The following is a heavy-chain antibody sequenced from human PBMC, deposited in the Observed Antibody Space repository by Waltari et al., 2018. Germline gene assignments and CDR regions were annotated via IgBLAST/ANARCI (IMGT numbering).Heavy chain of an antibody. J-gene: IGHJ4*02. V-gene: IGHV1-2*06. CDR3: ARAAATLPRD. D-gene: IGHD1-26*01. CDR2: IIPNSGGT. Sequence: QVQLVQSGAEVKKPGASVKVSCKASGYTFTGYYMHWVRQAPGQGPEWMGRIIPNSGGTNYEKKFQSRVTMTRNTSISTAYMELSSLRSEDTAVYYGARAAATLPRDWGQGTLVTVSS. CDR1: GYTFTGYY.